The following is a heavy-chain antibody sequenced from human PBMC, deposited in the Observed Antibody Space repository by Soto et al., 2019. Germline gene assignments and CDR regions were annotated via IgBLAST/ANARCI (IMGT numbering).Heavy chain of an antibody. D-gene: IGHD6-19*01. J-gene: IGHJ5*02. CDR2: ISYSGST. V-gene: IGHV4-31*03. CDR1: VASINSGDYY. CDR3: AREVSPNSRGWYTVLVRWFDP. Sequence: QVQLQESGPGLVKPSQTLSLTCTVPVASINSGDYYWSWVRQLPGVGLEWIGFISYSGSTYYNPSLESRVTISLDTSKNQFSLELNSVTAADSAVYYCAREVSPNSRGWYTVLVRWFDPWGQGTLVTVSS.